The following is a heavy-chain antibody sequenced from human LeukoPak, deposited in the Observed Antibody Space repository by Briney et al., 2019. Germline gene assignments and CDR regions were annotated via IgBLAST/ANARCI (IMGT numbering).Heavy chain of an antibody. D-gene: IGHD4/OR15-4a*01. Sequence: GESLKISCKGSGYPFTASWIAWVRQMPGKGLEWMGTIDPSDSDARYSPSFEGQVTLSVDKSINNAYLQRTQLKASDTAMYFCARQSDYHFDYWGPGTLVTVSS. V-gene: IGHV5-51*01. CDR2: IDPSDSDA. CDR1: GYPFTASW. J-gene: IGHJ4*02. CDR3: ARQSDYHFDY.